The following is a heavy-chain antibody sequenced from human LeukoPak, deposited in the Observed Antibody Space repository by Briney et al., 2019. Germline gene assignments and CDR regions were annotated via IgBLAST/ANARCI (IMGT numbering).Heavy chain of an antibody. Sequence: ASVKVSCKASGYTFASYDINWMRQATGQGLEWMGWMNPNSGNTGYAQKFQGRVTMTRNTSISTAYMELGSLRSEDTAVYYCARGGLTYYYDRSGYYYVVEDYWGQGTLVTVSS. CDR2: MNPNSGNT. J-gene: IGHJ4*02. CDR1: GYTFASYD. CDR3: ARGGLTYYYDRSGYYYVVEDY. D-gene: IGHD3-22*01. V-gene: IGHV1-8*01.